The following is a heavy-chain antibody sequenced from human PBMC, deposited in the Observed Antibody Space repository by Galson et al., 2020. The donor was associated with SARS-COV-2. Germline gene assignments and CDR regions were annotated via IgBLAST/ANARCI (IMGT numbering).Heavy chain of an antibody. J-gene: IGHJ4*02. CDR1: GFTFSNYA. CDR2: LSNNGGST. Sequence: QAGGSLRLSCAASGFTFSNYAMHWVRQAPGKGLDYVAALSNNGGSTYYANSVKGRFTISRDNSKTTLYLQMGSLRAEDMAVYYCSRVFFKMSYFVCIGFGDRTPGGGRGRGTLGTVSS. CDR3: SRVFFKMSYFVCIGFGDRTPGGG. D-gene: IGHD3-22*01. V-gene: IGHV3-64*01.